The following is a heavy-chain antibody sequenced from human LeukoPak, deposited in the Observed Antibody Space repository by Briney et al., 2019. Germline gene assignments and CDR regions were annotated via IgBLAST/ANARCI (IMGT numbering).Heavy chain of an antibody. V-gene: IGHV4-39*07. CDR2: IYYSGST. Sequence: SETLSLTCTVSGGSISSSSYYWGWIRQPPGQGLEWIGSIYYSGSTYYNPSLKSRVTISVDTSKNQFSLKLSSVTAADTAVYYCAREGRAAALDYWGQGTLVTVSS. J-gene: IGHJ4*02. CDR3: AREGRAAALDY. D-gene: IGHD6-13*01. CDR1: GGSISSSSYY.